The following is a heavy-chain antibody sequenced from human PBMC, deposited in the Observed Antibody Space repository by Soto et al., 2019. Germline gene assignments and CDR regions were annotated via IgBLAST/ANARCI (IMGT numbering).Heavy chain of an antibody. D-gene: IGHD3-10*01. CDR2: INAGNGNT. CDR3: TRVLNLWLGAPNRQNAQGLFDY. V-gene: IGHV1-3*01. J-gene: IGHJ4*02. CDR1: GYTFTSYA. Sequence: ASVKVSCKASGYTFTSYAMHWVRQAPGQRLEWMGWINAGNGNTKYSQKFQGRVTITRDTSASTAYMELSSLRSEDTAVYYCTRVLNLWLGAPNRQNAQGLFDYWGQGTLVTV.